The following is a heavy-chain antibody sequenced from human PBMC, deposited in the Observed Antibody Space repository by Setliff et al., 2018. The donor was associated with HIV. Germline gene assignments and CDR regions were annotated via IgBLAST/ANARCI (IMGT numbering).Heavy chain of an antibody. Sequence: GASVKVSCKPSGYTFTTYGLSWVRQAPGQGLEWMGWISTYSDETSSSQKLQGRVTMTTDTSTSTAYMELRRLTFDDTAVYYCARDVEHMMDVWGQGTTVTVSS. CDR3: ARDVEHMMDV. V-gene: IGHV1-18*01. CDR2: ISTYSDET. J-gene: IGHJ6*02. CDR1: GYTFTTYG.